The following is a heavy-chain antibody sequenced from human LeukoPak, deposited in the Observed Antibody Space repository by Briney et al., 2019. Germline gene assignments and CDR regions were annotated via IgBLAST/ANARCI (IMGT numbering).Heavy chain of an antibody. V-gene: IGHV3-21*01. D-gene: IGHD6-13*01. CDR3: ARGAQTVAAADNWFDP. CDR2: ISGSSSYI. CDR1: GFTFSSYS. J-gene: IGHJ5*02. Sequence: GGSLRLSCAASGFTFSSYSMNWVRQTPGKGLEWVSSISGSSSYIYYADSVKGRFTISRDNARKSLYLQMNSLRAEDTAVYYCARGAQTVAAADNWFDPWGQGTLVTISS.